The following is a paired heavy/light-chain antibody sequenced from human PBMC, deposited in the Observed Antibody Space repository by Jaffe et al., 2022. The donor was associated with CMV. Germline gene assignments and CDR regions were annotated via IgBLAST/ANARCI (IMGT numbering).Heavy chain of an antibody. CDR1: GGSISSGIYY. V-gene: IGHV4-31*03. J-gene: IGHJ4*02. CDR2: IYYTGSS. Sequence: QVQLQESGPGLVKPSQTLSLTCTVSGGSISSGIYYWSWIRHHPGKGLEWIGYIYYTGSSYYNPSLKSRVTMSVDTSKNQISLKLSSVTAADTAVYYCGRGYSNSPIDNWGQGTLVTVSS. D-gene: IGHD4-4*01. CDR3: GRGYSNSPIDN.
Light chain of an antibody. J-gene: IGKJ4*01. V-gene: IGKV1-27*01. CDR3: LKYNSAPLT. Sequence: DIQMTQSPSSLSASVGDRVTITCRASQGISDYLAWYQRKPGQVPKLLIYAASILQSGVPSRFSGSASGTDFTLTISSLQPEDVATYYCLKYNSAPLTFGGGTKVEI. CDR2: AAS. CDR1: QGISDY.